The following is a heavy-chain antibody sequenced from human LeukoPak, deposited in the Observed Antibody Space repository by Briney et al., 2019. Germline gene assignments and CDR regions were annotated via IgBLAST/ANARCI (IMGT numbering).Heavy chain of an antibody. CDR3: ARLRGLVYYFDY. Sequence: SETLSLTCTVSGGSISSSSYYWGWIRQPPGKGLEWIGSIYYSGSTYYNPSLKSRVTISVDTSKNQFSLKLSSVTAADTAAYYCARLRGLVYYFDYWGQGTLVTVSS. CDR1: GGSISSSSYY. V-gene: IGHV4-39*01. D-gene: IGHD2-8*01. CDR2: IYYSGST. J-gene: IGHJ4*02.